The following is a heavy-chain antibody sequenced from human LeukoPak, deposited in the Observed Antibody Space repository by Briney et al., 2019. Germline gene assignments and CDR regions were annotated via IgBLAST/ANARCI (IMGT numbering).Heavy chain of an antibody. CDR3: ARAGLNGDVDY. V-gene: IGHV4-34*01. CDR1: GGSFSGYY. Sequence: SETLSLTCAVYGGSFSGYYWSWIRQPPGKGLEWIGEINHSGSTNYNPSPKSRVTISVDASKNQFSLKLSSVTAADTAVYYCARAGLNGDVDYWGQGTLVTVSS. J-gene: IGHJ4*02. CDR2: INHSGST. D-gene: IGHD4-17*01.